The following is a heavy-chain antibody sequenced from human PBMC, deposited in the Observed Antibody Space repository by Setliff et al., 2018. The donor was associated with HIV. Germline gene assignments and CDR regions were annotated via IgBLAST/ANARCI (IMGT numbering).Heavy chain of an antibody. Sequence: SVKVSCKSSGGSFNTYAINWVRQAPGQGLEWMGGIISIFDKANYAQKFHGRLTITADDSTRTVYMELNSLGSGDTAVYYCAGGGVRGYSYGEAFDIWGQGTLVTVS. CDR2: IISIFDKA. J-gene: IGHJ3*02. D-gene: IGHD5-18*01. CDR3: AGGGVRGYSYGEAFDI. V-gene: IGHV1-69*13. CDR1: GGSFNTYA.